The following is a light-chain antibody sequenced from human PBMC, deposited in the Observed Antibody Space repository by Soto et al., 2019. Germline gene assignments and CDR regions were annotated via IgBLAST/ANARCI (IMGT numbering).Light chain of an antibody. CDR2: GVT. CDR3: QSYDSSLSGPYV. Sequence: QSALAQPPSASGSPGQSVTISCTGSGSDIGAYNFVSWYQQHPGKAPKLMIFGVTERPSGVPDRFSGSKSGTSASLAITGLQAEDEGDYYCQSYDSSLSGPYVFGPGTKLTVL. CDR1: GSDIGAYNF. J-gene: IGLJ1*01. V-gene: IGLV2-8*01.